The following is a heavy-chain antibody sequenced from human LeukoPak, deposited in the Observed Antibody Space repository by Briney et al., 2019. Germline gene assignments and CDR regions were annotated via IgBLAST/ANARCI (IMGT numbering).Heavy chain of an antibody. CDR1: GLAFSSYS. J-gene: IGHJ4*02. CDR3: ARDFTPEWFDIH. D-gene: IGHD3-3*01. Sequence: GGSLRLSCVASGLAFSSYSMHWGRQAPGKGLEWVGVISYDGSDEYYTDSVKGRFTISRDNSKNTVYLQMNSLRADDTAVYYCARDFTPEWFDIHWGQGTLVTVS. V-gene: IGHV3-30*04. CDR2: ISYDGSDE.